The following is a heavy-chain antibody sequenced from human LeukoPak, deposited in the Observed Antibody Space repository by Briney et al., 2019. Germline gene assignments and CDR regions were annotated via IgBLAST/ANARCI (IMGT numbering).Heavy chain of an antibody. CDR3: AYSSSCHLEGNWFDP. CDR2: IIPIFGTA. D-gene: IGHD6-13*01. CDR1: GGTFSSYA. V-gene: IGHV1-69*05. Sequence: SVKVSCKASGGTFSSYAIGWVRQAPGQGLEWMGGIIPIFGTANYAQKFQGRVTITTDESTSTAYMELSSLRSEDTAVYYCAYSSSCHLEGNWFDPWGQGTLVTVSS. J-gene: IGHJ5*02.